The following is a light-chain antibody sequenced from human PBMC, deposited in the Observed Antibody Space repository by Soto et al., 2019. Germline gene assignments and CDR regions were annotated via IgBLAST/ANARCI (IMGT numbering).Light chain of an antibody. CDR1: QNISSY. J-gene: IGKJ4*01. CDR2: TAS. CDR3: QHSYITPS. Sequence: DIQMTQSPSSLSASVGDRVTITCRTSQNISSYLYWYQQKPGKAPKLLIYTASTLQSGVPSRFSGSGSGTDFTLTISSLQPEDSATYYCQHSYITPSFGGGTKVDIK. V-gene: IGKV1-39*01.